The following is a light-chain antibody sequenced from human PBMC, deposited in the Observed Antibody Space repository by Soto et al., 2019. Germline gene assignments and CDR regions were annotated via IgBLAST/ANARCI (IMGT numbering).Light chain of an antibody. J-gene: IGKJ1*01. CDR2: DAS. Sequence: DIQMTQSPSTLSASVGDRVTITCRASQSISSWLAWYQQKPGKAPKLLIYDASSLESGVPSRFSGSGSGTEFTLTISSLQPDDFATYYCQQYNSYSGPFGQGTKGELK. CDR1: QSISSW. CDR3: QQYNSYSGP. V-gene: IGKV1-5*01.